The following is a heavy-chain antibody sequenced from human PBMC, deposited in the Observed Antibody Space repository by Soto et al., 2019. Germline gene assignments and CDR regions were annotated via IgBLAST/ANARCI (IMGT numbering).Heavy chain of an antibody. CDR3: ARDQRYCSSTSCTEYFDY. D-gene: IGHD2-2*01. V-gene: IGHV3-74*01. J-gene: IGHJ4*02. CDR2: INSDGSST. Sequence: PGGSLRLSCAASGFSFSRYWMHWVRQAPEKGLGWVSRINSDGSSTSYADSGKGRFTISRDNAKNTLYLQMNSLRAEDTAVYYCARDQRYCSSTSCTEYFDYWGQGTLVTVSS. CDR1: GFSFSRYW.